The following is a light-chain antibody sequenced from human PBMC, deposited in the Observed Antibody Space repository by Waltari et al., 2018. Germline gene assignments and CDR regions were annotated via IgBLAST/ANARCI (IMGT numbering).Light chain of an antibody. J-gene: IGLJ2*01. CDR3: QSYDRSLSGSI. Sequence: QSGLTQPPSVSGAPGQRVTISCTGSSSNIGAGYDVHWYQLLPGTAPKLLIYVNTNRPSGVPDRFSGSKSGTSASLAITGLQAEDEADYYCQSYDRSLSGSIFGGGTKLTVL. V-gene: IGLV1-40*01. CDR2: VNT. CDR1: SSNIGAGYD.